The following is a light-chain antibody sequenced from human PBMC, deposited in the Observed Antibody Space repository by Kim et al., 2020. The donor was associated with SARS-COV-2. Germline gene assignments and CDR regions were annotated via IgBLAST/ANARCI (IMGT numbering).Light chain of an antibody. V-gene: IGLV7-43*01. CDR2: STT. J-gene: IGLJ3*02. CDR1: TGSVTSGYY. CDR3: LVLYGGAWV. Sequence: PGRTVTLPCASSTGSVTSGYYPNWFQQKPGQAPRALIYSTTNKYSGAPARFPGSLLGGKAALTLSGVQPEYEAEYYCLVLYGGAWVFGGGTQLTVL.